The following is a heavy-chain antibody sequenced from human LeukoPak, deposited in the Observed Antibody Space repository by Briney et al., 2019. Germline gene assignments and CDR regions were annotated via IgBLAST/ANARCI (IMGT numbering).Heavy chain of an antibody. D-gene: IGHD3-3*01. CDR1: GFTFSSYA. V-gene: IGHV3-30-3*01. CDR2: ISYDGSNK. Sequence: GGSLRLSCAASGFTFSSYAMHWVRQAPGKGLEWVAVISYDGSNKYYADSVKGRFTIPRDSSKNTLYLQMNSLRAEDTAVYYCASLGSGYVFDYWGQGTLVTVSS. CDR3: ASLGSGYVFDY. J-gene: IGHJ4*02.